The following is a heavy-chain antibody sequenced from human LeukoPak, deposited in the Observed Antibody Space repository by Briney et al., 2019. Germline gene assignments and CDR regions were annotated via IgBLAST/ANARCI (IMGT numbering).Heavy chain of an antibody. V-gene: IGHV4-39*01. CDR1: GDSISSSSYY. CDR2: IYYSGST. CDR3: ARVVPAATHFDY. D-gene: IGHD2-2*01. J-gene: IGHJ4*02. Sequence: SETLSLTYTVSGDSISSSSYYWGWIRQPPGKGLEWIGSIYYSGSTYYNPSLKSRVTISVDTSKNQFSLKLSSVTAADTAVYYSARVVPAATHFDYWGQGTLVTVSS.